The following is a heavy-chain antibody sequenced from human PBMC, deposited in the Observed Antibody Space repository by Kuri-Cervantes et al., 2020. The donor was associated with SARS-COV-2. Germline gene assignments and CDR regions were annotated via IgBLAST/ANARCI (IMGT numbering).Heavy chain of an antibody. CDR3: ARGARITIFGVVIRGRENPCFDP. CDR2: INPNSGGT. V-gene: IGHV1-2*04. Sequence: ASVKVSCKASGYTFSDYYIYWVRQAPGQGLEWMGWINPNSGGTNYAQKFQGWVTMTRDTSINTAYMELSRLTSDDTAVYYCARGARITIFGVVIRGRENPCFDPWGQGTLVTVSS. J-gene: IGHJ5*02. CDR1: GYTFSDYY. D-gene: IGHD3-3*01.